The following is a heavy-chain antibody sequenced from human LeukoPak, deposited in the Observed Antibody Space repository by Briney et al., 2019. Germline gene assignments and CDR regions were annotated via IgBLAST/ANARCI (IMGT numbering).Heavy chain of an antibody. J-gene: IGHJ4*02. V-gene: IGHV3-53*05. D-gene: IGHD1-26*01. Sequence: GGSLRLSCAASGFTVSSNYMSWVRQAPGKGLEWVSVIYSGGSTYYADSVKGRFTISRDNAKNSLYLQMNSLRAEDMALYYCAKDIGYSGSYPAIDYWDQGTLVTVSS. CDR3: AKDIGYSGSYPAIDY. CDR2: IYSGGST. CDR1: GFTVSSNY.